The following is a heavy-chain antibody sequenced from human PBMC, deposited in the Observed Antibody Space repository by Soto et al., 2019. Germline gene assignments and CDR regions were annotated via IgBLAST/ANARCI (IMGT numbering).Heavy chain of an antibody. V-gene: IGHV4-4*07. CDR1: GGSISSYS. D-gene: IGHD1-1*01. Sequence: KTSETLSLTCTVSGGSISSYSWSWIRKSAGKGLEWIGRIYATGTTDYNPSLKSRVMMSVDTSKKQFSLKLRSVTAADTAVYYCVRDGTKTLRDWFDPWGQGISVTVSS. CDR2: IYATGTT. J-gene: IGHJ5*02. CDR3: VRDGTKTLRDWFDP.